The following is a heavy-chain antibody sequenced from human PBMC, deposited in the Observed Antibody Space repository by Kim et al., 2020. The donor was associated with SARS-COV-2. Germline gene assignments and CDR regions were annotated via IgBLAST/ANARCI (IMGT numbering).Heavy chain of an antibody. J-gene: IGHJ4*02. D-gene: IGHD2-15*01. Sequence: GGSLRLSCAASGFTFSEYWMHWVRQAPGKGLVWVSRIIPDGRSTSYADSVKGRFTISRDNAKNTLYLQMNSLRAEDTAVYYCASGLTPDQYWGQGTLVT. CDR1: GFTFSEYW. CDR2: IIPDGRST. V-gene: IGHV3-74*01. CDR3: ASGLTPDQY.